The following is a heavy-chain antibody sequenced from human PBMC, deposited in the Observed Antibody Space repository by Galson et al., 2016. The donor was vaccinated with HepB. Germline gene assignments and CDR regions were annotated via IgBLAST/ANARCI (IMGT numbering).Heavy chain of an antibody. J-gene: IGHJ6*02. D-gene: IGHD3-22*01. V-gene: IGHV1-8*01. CDR2: MNPNSGNT. CDR3: ARGLYYYDSSGSGYGMDV. Sequence: VRQATGQGLEWMGWMNPNSGNTGYAQKFQGRVTMTRNTSISTAYMELSSLRSEDTAVYYFARGLYYYDSSGSGYGMDVWGQGTTVTVSS.